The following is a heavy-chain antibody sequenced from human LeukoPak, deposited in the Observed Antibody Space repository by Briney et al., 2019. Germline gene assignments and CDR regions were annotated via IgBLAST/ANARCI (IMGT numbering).Heavy chain of an antibody. Sequence: GGSLRLSCAASGFTFSDYNVNWVRQAPGKGLEWVSYITDSGNTIHYADSVKGRFTISRGNAKNSLYLQMNSLRAEDTAVYYCARSIGLTGGGVDVWGQGTTVTVSS. CDR3: ARSIGLTGGGVDV. CDR1: GFTFSDYN. D-gene: IGHD3-9*01. J-gene: IGHJ6*02. V-gene: IGHV3-11*01. CDR2: ITDSGNTI.